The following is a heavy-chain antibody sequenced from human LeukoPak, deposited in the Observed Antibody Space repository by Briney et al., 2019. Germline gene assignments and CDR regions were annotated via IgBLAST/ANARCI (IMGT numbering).Heavy chain of an antibody. CDR1: GFTFSSYG. D-gene: IGHD4-17*01. CDR2: ISYDGSEK. Sequence: GGSLRLSCAASGFTFSSYGMHWVRQAPGKGLEWVAVISYDGSEKFYADSVKGRFTISRHNSKNTLNLQKNSLRAEDTAVYYCATLYGDYPDYWGQGTLVTVSS. CDR3: ATLYGDYPDY. J-gene: IGHJ4*02. V-gene: IGHV3-30*03.